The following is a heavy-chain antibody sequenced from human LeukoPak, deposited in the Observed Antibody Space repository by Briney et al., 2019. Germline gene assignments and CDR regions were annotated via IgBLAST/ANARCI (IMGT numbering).Heavy chain of an antibody. D-gene: IGHD2-15*01. V-gene: IGHV3-7*01. CDR2: IKQDGSEK. Sequence: GGSLRLSCAASGFTFSSYWMSWVRQAPGKGLEWVANIKQDGSEKYYVDSVKGRFTISRDNAKNSLYLQMNSLRAEDTAVCYCASLDGNAWWHYWGQGTLVTVSS. J-gene: IGHJ4*02. CDR3: ASLDGNAWWHY. CDR1: GFTFSSYW.